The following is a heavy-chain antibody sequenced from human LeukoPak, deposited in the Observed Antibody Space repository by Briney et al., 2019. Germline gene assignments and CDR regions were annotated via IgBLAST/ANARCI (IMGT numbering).Heavy chain of an antibody. Sequence: GGSLRLSCAASGFTVSTNYMSWVRQAPGKGLEWVSVIYSAGRTYYADSVKGRFTISRDNSKNTLYLQMNSLRAEDTAVYYCARDSGRFDVFDIWGQGTMVTVSS. D-gene: IGHD3-10*01. V-gene: IGHV3-53*01. CDR1: GFTVSTNY. J-gene: IGHJ3*02. CDR3: ARDSGRFDVFDI. CDR2: IYSAGRT.